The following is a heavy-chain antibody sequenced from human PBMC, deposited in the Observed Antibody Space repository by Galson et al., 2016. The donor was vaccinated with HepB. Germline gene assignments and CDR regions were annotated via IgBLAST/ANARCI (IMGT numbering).Heavy chain of an antibody. V-gene: IGHV3-30*04. CDR1: GFSFSSYA. CDR3: TRGALEPFDY. Sequence: SLRLSCAASGFSFSSYAMNWVRQAPGKGLEWVAVISYDGSDKYYADSVKGRFTISRDNSKNTLYLQMNSLRGEDTAVYFCTRGALEPFDYWGQGILVTVSS. CDR2: ISYDGSDK. J-gene: IGHJ4*02. D-gene: IGHD1-1*01.